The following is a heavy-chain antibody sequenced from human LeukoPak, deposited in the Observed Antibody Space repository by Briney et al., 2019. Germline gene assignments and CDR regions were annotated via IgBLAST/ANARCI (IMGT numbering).Heavy chain of an antibody. CDR2: IYYSGST. CDR3: ARPRSSGWYSGFDY. Sequence: SETLSLTCTVSGGSISSSSYYWGWIRQPPGKGLEWIGSIYYSGSTYYNPSLKSRVTISVDTSKNQFSLKLSSVTAADTAVYYCARPRSSGWYSGFDYWGQGTLVTVSS. J-gene: IGHJ4*02. V-gene: IGHV4-39*01. D-gene: IGHD6-19*01. CDR1: GGSISSSSYY.